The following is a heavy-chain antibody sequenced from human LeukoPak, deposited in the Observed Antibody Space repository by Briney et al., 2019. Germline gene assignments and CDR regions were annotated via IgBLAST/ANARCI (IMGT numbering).Heavy chain of an antibody. J-gene: IGHJ4*02. CDR1: GFTFGTYA. CDR2: MSRHGDST. D-gene: IGHD5-24*01. Sequence: PGGSLRLSCAASGFTFGTYALHWVRQAAGKGLEYVSGMSRHGDSTYYGNSVKGRFTISRYNSKNTLYLQMGSLRADDMAVYYRARRNGCPIEYWGQGPLVTVSS. CDR3: ARRNGCPIEY. V-gene: IGHV3-64*01.